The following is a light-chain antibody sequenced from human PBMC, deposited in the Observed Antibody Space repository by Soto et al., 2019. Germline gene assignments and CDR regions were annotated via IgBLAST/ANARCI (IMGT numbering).Light chain of an antibody. CDR2: DVS. CDR3: SSYTSSSPVV. Sequence: SALTQPASVSGSPGQSITISCTGTSGDVGGYNYVSWYQQHPGKAPKLMIYDVSNRPSGVSNRFSGSKSGNTASLTISGLQAEDEADYYCSSYTSSSPVVFGGGTKVTVL. CDR1: SGDVGGYNY. V-gene: IGLV2-14*01. J-gene: IGLJ2*01.